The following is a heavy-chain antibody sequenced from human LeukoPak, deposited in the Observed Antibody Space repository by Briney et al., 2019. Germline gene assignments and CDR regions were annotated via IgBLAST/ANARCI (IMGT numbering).Heavy chain of an antibody. Sequence: PSETLALTCTVSGGSISSSSYYWGWIRQPPGKGLEWIGSIYYSGSTYYNPALKSRVTISVDTSKNQFSLKLSSVTAADTAVYYCARSTMIVVAVDYWGQGTLVTVSS. CDR1: GGSISSSSYY. V-gene: IGHV4-39*01. CDR3: ARSTMIVVAVDY. CDR2: IYYSGST. J-gene: IGHJ4*02. D-gene: IGHD3-22*01.